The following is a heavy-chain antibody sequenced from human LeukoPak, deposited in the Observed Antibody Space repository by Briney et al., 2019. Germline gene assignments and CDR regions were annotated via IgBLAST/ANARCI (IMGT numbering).Heavy chain of an antibody. CDR1: GGSISSYY. CDR2: IYTSGST. V-gene: IGHV4-4*07. CDR3: AASYYDFWSGYFSPPPSFDY. D-gene: IGHD3-3*01. Sequence: XXTLSLTCTVXGGSISSYYWSWIRQPAGKGLEWIGRIYTSGSTNYNPSLKSRVTMSVDTSKNQFSLKLSSVTAADTAVYYCAASYYDFWSGYFSPPPSFDYWGQGTLVTVSS. J-gene: IGHJ4*02.